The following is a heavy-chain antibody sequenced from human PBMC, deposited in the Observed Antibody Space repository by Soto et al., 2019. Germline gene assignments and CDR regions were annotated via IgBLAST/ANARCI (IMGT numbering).Heavy chain of an antibody. V-gene: IGHV4-39*01. CDR3: AGHRSLYYFDY. CDR2: IYYSGST. Sequence: SETLSLTCTVSGGSISSSSYYWGWIRQPPGKGLEWIGSIYYSGSTYYNPSLKSRVTISVDTSKNQFSLKLSSVTAADTAVYYCAGHRSLYYFDYWGQGTLVTVSS. CDR1: GGSISSSSYY. J-gene: IGHJ4*02.